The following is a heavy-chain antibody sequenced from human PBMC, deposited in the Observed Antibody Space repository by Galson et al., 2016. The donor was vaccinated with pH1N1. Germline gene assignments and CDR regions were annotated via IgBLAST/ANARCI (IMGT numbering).Heavy chain of an antibody. D-gene: IGHD6-19*01. J-gene: IGHJ6*02. V-gene: IGHV3-30-3*01. CDR1: GFTFSTYA. Sequence: SLRLSCAASGFTFSTYAMHWVRQAPGKGLEWVALTSYDGSNKYYADSVKGRFTISRDNSKNTLYLEMNSLRAEDTAVYYCAGETPYSSGWGYDYGMDVWGQGTTVTVSS. CDR2: TSYDGSNK. CDR3: AGETPYSSGWGYDYGMDV.